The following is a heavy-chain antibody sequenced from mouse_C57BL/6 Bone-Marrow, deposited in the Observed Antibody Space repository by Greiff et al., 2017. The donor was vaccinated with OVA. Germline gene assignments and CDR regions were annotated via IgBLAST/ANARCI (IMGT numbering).Heavy chain of an antibody. CDR3: ARYGYGSYFDY. CDR2: IYPSDSAT. D-gene: IGHD1-1*01. Sequence: QVQLQQPGAELVRPGSSVKLSCKASGYTFTSYWMDWVKQRPGQGLEWIGNIYPSDSATHYTQKFKDKATLTVDKSSSTAYMQLSSLTSEDSAVYYCARYGYGSYFDYWGQGTTLTVSS. J-gene: IGHJ2*01. CDR1: GYTFTSYW. V-gene: IGHV1-61*01.